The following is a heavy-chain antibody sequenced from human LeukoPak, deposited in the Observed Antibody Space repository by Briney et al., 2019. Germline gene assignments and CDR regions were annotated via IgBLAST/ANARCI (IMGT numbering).Heavy chain of an antibody. CDR2: ISGSGGST. CDR1: GFTFSSYA. J-gene: IGHJ4*02. D-gene: IGHD2-2*02. CDR3: AGGYCSSTSCYSVY. V-gene: IGHV3-23*01. Sequence: GGSLRLSCAASGFTFSSYAMSWVRQAPGKGLEWVSAISGSGGSTYYADSVKGRFTISRDNAKNSLYLQMNSLRAEDTAVYYCAGGYCSSTSCYSVYWGQGTLVTVSS.